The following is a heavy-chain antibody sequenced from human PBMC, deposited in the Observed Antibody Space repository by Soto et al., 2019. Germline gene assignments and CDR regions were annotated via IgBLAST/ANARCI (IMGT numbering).Heavy chain of an antibody. D-gene: IGHD3-22*01. CDR1: GGTFSSYT. J-gene: IGHJ6*02. Sequence: QVQLVQSGAEVKKPGSSVKVSCKASGGTFSSYTISWVRQAPGQGLEWMGRIIPILGIANYAQKFQGRVTITADKSTSTAYMELSSLRSEDTAVYYCATPVYYYDSSGSPNPRYYYYYGMDVWGQGTTVTVSS. CDR2: IIPILGIA. CDR3: ATPVYYYDSSGSPNPRYYYYYGMDV. V-gene: IGHV1-69*02.